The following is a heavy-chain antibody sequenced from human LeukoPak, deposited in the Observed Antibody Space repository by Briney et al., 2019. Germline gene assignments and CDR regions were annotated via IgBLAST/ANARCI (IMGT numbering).Heavy chain of an antibody. J-gene: IGHJ4*02. V-gene: IGHV1-2*02. CDR3: ASRGYCGGDCYSELGI. D-gene: IGHD2-21*02. Sequence: ASVKVSCKASGYTFTCYYMDWVRQAPGQGLEGMGWINPNSGGTNYAQKFQGRVTMTRDTSISTAYMELSRLRSDDTAVYYCASRGYCGGDCYSELGIWGQGTLVTVSS. CDR2: INPNSGGT. CDR1: GYTFTCYY.